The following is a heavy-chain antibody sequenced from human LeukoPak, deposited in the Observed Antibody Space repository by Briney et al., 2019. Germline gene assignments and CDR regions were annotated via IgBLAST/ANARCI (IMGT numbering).Heavy chain of an antibody. CDR3: AKDGKMTDY. D-gene: IGHD1-26*01. Sequence: PGGSLRLSCAASGFTFSSYAMSWVRQAPGKGLEWVSSISGSRGSTYYTDSVKDRFTISRDNSKNTLHLQMTSLRVEDTAVYYCAKDGKMTDYWGQGTLVTVSS. CDR1: GFTFSSYA. V-gene: IGHV3-23*01. CDR2: ISGSRGST. J-gene: IGHJ4*02.